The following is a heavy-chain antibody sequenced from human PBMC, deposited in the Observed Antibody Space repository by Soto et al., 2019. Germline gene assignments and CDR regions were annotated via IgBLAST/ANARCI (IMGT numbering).Heavy chain of an antibody. Sequence: EVQLVESGGGLVQPGGSLRLSCAASGFTFSNRWMHWVRQAPGKGLVWVSRINSDGSTTTYADSVKGRFTISRHNAKNTLYLQLNSLRAEDTALYYCARGYSSGPDYWGQGTLVTVSS. CDR1: GFTFSNRW. V-gene: IGHV3-74*01. D-gene: IGHD6-19*01. CDR3: ARGYSSGPDY. CDR2: INSDGSTT. J-gene: IGHJ4*02.